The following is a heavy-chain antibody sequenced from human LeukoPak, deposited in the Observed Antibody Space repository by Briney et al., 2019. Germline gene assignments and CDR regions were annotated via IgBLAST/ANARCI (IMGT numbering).Heavy chain of an antibody. Sequence: ASVKVSCKVSGYTLTELSMHWVRQAPGKGLEWMGGFDPEDGETIYAQKFQGRVTMTEDTSTDTDYMELSSLRSEDTAVYYCATAHKHPELRTLNDAFDIWGQGTMVTVSS. CDR3: ATAHKHPELRTLNDAFDI. J-gene: IGHJ3*02. D-gene: IGHD1-7*01. CDR1: GYTLTELS. V-gene: IGHV1-24*01. CDR2: FDPEDGET.